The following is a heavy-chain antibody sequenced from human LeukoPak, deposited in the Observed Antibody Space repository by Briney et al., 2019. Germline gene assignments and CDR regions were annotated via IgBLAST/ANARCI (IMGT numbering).Heavy chain of an antibody. CDR2: TYSDGNT. CDR3: ARDLSYFDY. J-gene: IGHJ4*02. CDR1: GFSFSTYS. V-gene: IGHV3-53*01. Sequence: GGSLRLSCAASGFSFSTYSMTWVRQAPGKGLEWVSITYSDGNTYHAESVRGRFTVSRGYSKNTLYLQMKSLRVEDTAFYYCARDLSYFDYWGQGTLVTVSS. D-gene: IGHD2/OR15-2a*01.